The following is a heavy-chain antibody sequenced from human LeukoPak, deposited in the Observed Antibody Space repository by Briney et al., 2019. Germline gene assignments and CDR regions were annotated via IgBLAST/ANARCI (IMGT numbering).Heavy chain of an antibody. D-gene: IGHD3-22*01. CDR2: INAYNGNT. CDR3: ATAYDSSGYPIDY. Sequence: ASVKVSCKASGYTFTGYYMHWVRQAPGQGLEWMGWINAYNGNTNYAQKLQGRVTMTTDTSTSTAYMELRSLRSDDTAVYYCATAYDSSGYPIDYWGQGTLVTVSS. J-gene: IGHJ4*02. V-gene: IGHV1-18*04. CDR1: GYTFTGYY.